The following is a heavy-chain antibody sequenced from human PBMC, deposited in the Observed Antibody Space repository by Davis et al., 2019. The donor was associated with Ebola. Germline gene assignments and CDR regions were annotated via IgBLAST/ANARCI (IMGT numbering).Heavy chain of an antibody. D-gene: IGHD3-22*01. V-gene: IGHV3-73*01. CDR1: GLTFSGSA. CDR2: IRSKANSYAT. Sequence: GESLKLSCAASGLTFSGSAMHWVRQASGKGLGVVGGIRSKANSYATAYAPSVKGRFTISRDDSKNTAYLQMNILRAEDTAVYYCASLITMILHWGQGTMVTVSS. J-gene: IGHJ3*01. CDR3: ASLITMILH.